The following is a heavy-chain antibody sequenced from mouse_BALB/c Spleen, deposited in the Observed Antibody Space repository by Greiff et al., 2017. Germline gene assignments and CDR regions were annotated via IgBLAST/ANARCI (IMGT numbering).Heavy chain of an antibody. CDR1: GFNIKDTY. Sequence: VQLKESGAELVKPGASVKLSCTASGFNIKDTYMQWVKQRPEQGLEWIGRIDPANGNTKYDPKFQGKATITADTSSNTAHLQLSSLTSEDTAVYYCARRGNWFAYWGQGTLVTVSA. V-gene: IGHV14-3*02. CDR3: ARRGNWFAY. J-gene: IGHJ3*01. CDR2: IDPANGNT.